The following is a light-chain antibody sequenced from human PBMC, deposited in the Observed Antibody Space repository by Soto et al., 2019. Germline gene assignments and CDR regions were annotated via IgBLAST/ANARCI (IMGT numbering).Light chain of an antibody. J-gene: IGKJ4*01. Sequence: IGLTQSAATLSLSPGERATLSCRASQSVSSYLAWYQQKPGQAPRLLLYDASNRATGIPARFSGSGSGTDFTLTISSLEPEDFAVYYCQQRSTWLTFGGGTKVDIK. CDR2: DAS. CDR1: QSVSSY. V-gene: IGKV3-11*01. CDR3: QQRSTWLT.